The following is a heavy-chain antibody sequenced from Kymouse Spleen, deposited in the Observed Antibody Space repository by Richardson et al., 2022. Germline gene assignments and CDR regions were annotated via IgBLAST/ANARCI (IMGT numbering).Heavy chain of an antibody. V-gene: IGHV3-15*01. CDR3: TFRIAVAGFDY. CDR2: IKSKTDGGTT. Sequence: EVQLVESGGGLVKPGGSLRLSCAASGFTFSNAWMSWVRQAPGKGLEWVGRIKSKTDGGTTDYAAPVKGRFTISRDDSKNTLYLQMNSLKTEDTAVYYCTFRIAVAGFDYWGQGTLVTVSS. CDR1: GFTFSNAW. J-gene: IGHJ4*02. D-gene: IGHD6-19*01.